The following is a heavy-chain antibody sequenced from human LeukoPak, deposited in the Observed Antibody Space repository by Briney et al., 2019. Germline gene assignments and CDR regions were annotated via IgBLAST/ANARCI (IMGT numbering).Heavy chain of an antibody. V-gene: IGHV3-23*01. CDR2: ISGSGTGT. D-gene: IGHD1-7*01. J-gene: IGHJ4*02. Sequence: PGGSLRLSCAASGFTFSSSAMSWVRQAPGKGLYWVSAISGSGTGTYYADSVKGRFTISRDNSKNTSYLQMNSLRAEDTAVYYCAKEGGTGTRFDYWGQGTLVTVSS. CDR3: AKEGGTGTRFDY. CDR1: GFTFSSSA.